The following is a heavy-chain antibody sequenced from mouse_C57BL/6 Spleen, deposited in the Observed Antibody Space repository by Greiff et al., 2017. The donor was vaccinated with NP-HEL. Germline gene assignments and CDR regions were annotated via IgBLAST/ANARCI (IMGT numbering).Heavy chain of an antibody. CDR2: INPNNGGT. Sequence: VQLQQSGPELVKPGASVKIPCKASGYTFTDYNMDWVKQSHGKSLEWIGDINPNNGGTIYNQKFKGKATLTVDKSSSTAYMELRSLTSEDTAVYYCARGYYGSSYVNYFDYWGQGTTLTVSS. CDR1: GYTFTDYN. CDR3: ARGYYGSSYVNYFDY. J-gene: IGHJ2*01. V-gene: IGHV1-18*01. D-gene: IGHD1-1*01.